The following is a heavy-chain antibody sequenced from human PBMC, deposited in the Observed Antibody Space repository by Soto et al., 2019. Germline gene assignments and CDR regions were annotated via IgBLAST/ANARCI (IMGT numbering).Heavy chain of an antibody. CDR2: INPSGGST. Sequence: ASVKVSCKASGYTFTSYYMHWVRQAPGQGLEWMGIINPSGGSTSYAQKFQGRVTMTRDTSTSTVYMELRSLRSDDTAIYYCARDPHEFWTSYWFDPWGQGTPVTVSS. CDR1: GYTFTSYY. CDR3: ARDPHEFWTSYWFDP. D-gene: IGHD3-3*01. V-gene: IGHV1-46*01. J-gene: IGHJ5*02.